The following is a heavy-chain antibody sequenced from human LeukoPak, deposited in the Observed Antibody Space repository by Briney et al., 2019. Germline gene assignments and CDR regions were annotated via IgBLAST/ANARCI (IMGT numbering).Heavy chain of an antibody. J-gene: IGHJ4*02. CDR2: IYYSGST. Sequence: SETLSLTCTVSGGSISSYYWSWIRQPPGKGLEWIGYIYYSGSTNYNPSLKSRVTISVDTSKNQFSLKLRSVTAADTAVYYCASGHYDSSGYVDDYWGQGTLVTVSS. CDR1: GGSISSYY. CDR3: ASGHYDSSGYVDDY. V-gene: IGHV4-59*01. D-gene: IGHD3-22*01.